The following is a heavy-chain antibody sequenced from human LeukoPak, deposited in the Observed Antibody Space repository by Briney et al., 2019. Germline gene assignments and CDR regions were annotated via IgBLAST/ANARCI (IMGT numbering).Heavy chain of an antibody. CDR1: GGSISSSSYY. D-gene: IGHD1-1*01. J-gene: IGHJ3*02. CDR3: ARGTTVEAFDI. Sequence: TSETLSLTCTVSGGSISSSSYYWGWIRQPPGKGLEWIGSIYYSGSTYYNPSLKSRVTISVDTSKNQFSLKLSSVTAADTAVYYCARGTTVEAFDIWGQGTMVTVSS. V-gene: IGHV4-39*07. CDR2: IYYSGST.